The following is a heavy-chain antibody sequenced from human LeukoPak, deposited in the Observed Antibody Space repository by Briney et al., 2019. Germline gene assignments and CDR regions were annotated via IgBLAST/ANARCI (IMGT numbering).Heavy chain of an antibody. D-gene: IGHD3-22*01. CDR1: GGSISSYY. Sequence: SEALSLTCTVSGGSISSYYWSWIRQPPGKGLEWIGYIYYSGSTNYNPSLNSRVTISVDTSKNQFSLRLSSVTPADTAVYYCARAPYYDSSGYYYWLDIWGQGTMVTVSS. CDR2: IYYSGST. CDR3: ARAPYYDSSGYYYWLDI. J-gene: IGHJ3*02. V-gene: IGHV4-59*01.